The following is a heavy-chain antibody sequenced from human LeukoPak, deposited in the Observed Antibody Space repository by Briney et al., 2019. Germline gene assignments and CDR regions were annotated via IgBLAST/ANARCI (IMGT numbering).Heavy chain of an antibody. CDR3: AESRRIVGAYDAFDI. V-gene: IGHV4-39*01. Sequence: SETLSLTCTVSCGSISSSSYYWGWIRQPPGKGLEWIGSIYYSGSTYYNPSLKSRVTISVDTSKNQFSLKLSSVTAADTAVYYCAESRRIVGAYDAFDIWGQGTMVTVSS. J-gene: IGHJ3*02. D-gene: IGHD1-26*01. CDR2: IYYSGST. CDR1: CGSISSSSYY.